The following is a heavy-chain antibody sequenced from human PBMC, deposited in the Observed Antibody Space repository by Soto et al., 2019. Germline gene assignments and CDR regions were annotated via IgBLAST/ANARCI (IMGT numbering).Heavy chain of an antibody. D-gene: IGHD3-10*01. CDR1: GFTYNSYD. Sequence: DVQLVESGGGSVRPGGSLRLSCAAFGFTYNSYDMHWVRQVAGGGLEWVSSMGGAGAKEYAASVRGRFIISRDNAKNSLYLQMDSLRVGDTAVYYCTRAAFGDGMDLWGQGTPVTVSS. CDR2: MGGAGAK. J-gene: IGHJ6*02. V-gene: IGHV3-13*01. CDR3: TRAAFGDGMDL.